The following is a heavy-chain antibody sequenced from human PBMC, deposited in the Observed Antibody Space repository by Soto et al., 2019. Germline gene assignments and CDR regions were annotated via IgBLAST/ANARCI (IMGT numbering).Heavy chain of an antibody. D-gene: IGHD6-19*01. V-gene: IGHV1-69*01. Sequence: QVQLVQSGAEVKKPGSSVKVSCKASGGTFSSYAISWVRQAPGQGLEWMGGIIPIFGTATYAQKFQGRVTITADESTSTAYMELSSLRSEDTAVYYCARDNNSGWNTHPLDYWGQGTLVTVSS. CDR3: ARDNNSGWNTHPLDY. CDR2: IIPIFGTA. J-gene: IGHJ4*02. CDR1: GGTFSSYA.